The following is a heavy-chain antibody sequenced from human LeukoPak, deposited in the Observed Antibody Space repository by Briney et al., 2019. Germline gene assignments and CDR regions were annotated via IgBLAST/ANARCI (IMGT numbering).Heavy chain of an antibody. CDR3: ARLGCSSTSCYVGNYYYYGMDV. J-gene: IGHJ6*02. D-gene: IGHD2-2*01. V-gene: IGHV4-59*08. Sequence: SETLSLTCTVAGGSISSYYWSRIRQPPGKGLEWIGYIYYSGSTNYNPSLKSRVTISVDTSKNQFSLKLSSVTAADTAVYYCARLGCSSTSCYVGNYYYYGMDVWGQGTTVTVSS. CDR1: GGSISSYY. CDR2: IYYSGST.